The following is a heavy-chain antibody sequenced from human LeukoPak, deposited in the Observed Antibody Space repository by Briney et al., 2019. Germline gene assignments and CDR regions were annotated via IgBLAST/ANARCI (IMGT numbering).Heavy chain of an antibody. D-gene: IGHD6-13*01. J-gene: IGHJ6*02. CDR2: IYYSGST. Sequence: PSETLSLTCTVSGGSISSGGYYWSWIRQHPGKGLEWIGYIYYSGSTYYNPSLKSRVTISVDTSKNQFSLKLSSVTAADTAVYYCARGPPGSSWYRYHTYYYYGMDVWGQGTTVTVSS. CDR3: ARGPPGSSWYRYHTYYYYGMDV. V-gene: IGHV4-31*03. CDR1: GGSISSGGYY.